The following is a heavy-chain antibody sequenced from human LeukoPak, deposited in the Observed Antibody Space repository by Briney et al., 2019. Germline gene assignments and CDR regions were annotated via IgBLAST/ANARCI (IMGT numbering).Heavy chain of an antibody. CDR2: ISGNSGTT. CDR3: VGYGSGSYYNYYMDV. V-gene: IGHV3-23*01. D-gene: IGHD3-10*01. Sequence: GGSLRLSCAASGFTFSSYGMSWVRQAPGKGLEWVSGISGNSGTTYYADSVKGRFTISRDNSKNTLYLQMNSLRAEDTAVYYCVGYGSGSYYNYYMDVWGKGTTVTVSS. CDR1: GFTFSSYG. J-gene: IGHJ6*03.